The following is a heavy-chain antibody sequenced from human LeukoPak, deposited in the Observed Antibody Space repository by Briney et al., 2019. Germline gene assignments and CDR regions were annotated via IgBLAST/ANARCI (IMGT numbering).Heavy chain of an antibody. CDR1: GGSIRSGDYF. Sequence: SETLSLTCTVSGGSIRSGDYFWSWIRQPPRKGLEWIGYIYYSGTTYYNPSLKSRVTISVDTSKNQFSLKLSSVTAADTAVYYCARDRAYSGYDYTSDYWGQGTMVTVSS. D-gene: IGHD5-12*01. CDR3: ARDRAYSGYDYTSDY. CDR2: IYYSGTT. J-gene: IGHJ4*02. V-gene: IGHV4-30-4*08.